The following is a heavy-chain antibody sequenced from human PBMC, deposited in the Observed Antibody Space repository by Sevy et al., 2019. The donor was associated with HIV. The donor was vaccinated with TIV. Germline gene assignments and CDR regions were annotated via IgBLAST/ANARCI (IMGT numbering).Heavy chain of an antibody. D-gene: IGHD1-1*01. CDR1: GFTFSTSW. CDR3: ARAYRSAFDI. V-gene: IGHV3-7*03. J-gene: IGHJ3*02. Sequence: GGSLRLSCAASGFTFSTSWMTWVRQAPGKGLEWVANIRSDETEMYNVGSVKDRFTISRDNAKNSVYLQLNSLRAEDTAIYYCARAYRSAFDIWGQGTMVTVSS. CDR2: IRSDETEM.